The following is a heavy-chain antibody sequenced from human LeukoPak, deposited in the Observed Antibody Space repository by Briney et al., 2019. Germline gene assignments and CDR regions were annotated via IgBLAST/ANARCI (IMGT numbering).Heavy chain of an antibody. Sequence: PVKVSCKASGGTFSSYAISWVRQAPGQGLEWMGRIIPILGIANYAQKFQGRVTITADKSTSTAYMELSSLRSEDTAVYYCASDVDTAKGLYFDYWGQGTLVTVSS. CDR3: ASDVDTAKGLYFDY. J-gene: IGHJ4*02. CDR1: GGTFSSYA. D-gene: IGHD5-18*01. V-gene: IGHV1-69*04. CDR2: IIPILGIA.